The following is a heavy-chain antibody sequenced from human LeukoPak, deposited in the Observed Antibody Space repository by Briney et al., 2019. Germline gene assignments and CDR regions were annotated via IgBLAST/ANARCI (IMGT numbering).Heavy chain of an antibody. J-gene: IGHJ6*03. CDR2: IYVTGT. D-gene: IGHD3-16*02. Sequence: SETLSLTCTVSGGSIGTYYWSWIRQSPGKGLEWIGYIYVTGTRYNPYLQSRVTISVDRSRNQFLLKMSSVTAAETAVYYCARHIGGGIEDMDVWGKGTKVIVSS. V-gene: IGHV4-59*08. CDR1: GGSIGTYY. CDR3: ARHIGGGIEDMDV.